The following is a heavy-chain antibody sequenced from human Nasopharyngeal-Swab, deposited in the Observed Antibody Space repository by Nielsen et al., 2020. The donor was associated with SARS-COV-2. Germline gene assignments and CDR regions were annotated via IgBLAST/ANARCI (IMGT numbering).Heavy chain of an antibody. CDR1: GFTFNNYN. CDR3: ARDGLDYDFWSAYFMDV. J-gene: IGHJ6*02. D-gene: IGHD3-3*01. CDR2: ISSSSSDI. V-gene: IGHV3-21*01. Sequence: GESLKISCAASGFTFNNYNFNWVRQAPGKGMEWVSSISSSSSDIYYADSVKGRFTISRDNAKKSLYLQMNSLRAEDTAVYYCARDGLDYDFWSAYFMDVWGQGTTVTVSS.